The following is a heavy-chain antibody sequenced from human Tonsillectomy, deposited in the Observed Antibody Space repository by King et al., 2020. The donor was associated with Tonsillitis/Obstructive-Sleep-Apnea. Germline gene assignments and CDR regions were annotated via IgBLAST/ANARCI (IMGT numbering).Heavy chain of an antibody. CDR2: ISYDGRNK. CDR3: AKDLIYLGYCSSTSCYNYYYYYMDV. J-gene: IGHJ6*03. V-gene: IGHV3-30*18. Sequence: VQLVESGGGVVQPGRSLRLSCAASGFTFSSYGMHWVRQAPGKGLEWVAVISYDGRNKYYADSVKGRFTISRDNSKNTLYLQMNSLRAEDTAVYYCAKDLIYLGYCSSTSCYNYYYYYMDVWGKGTTVTVSS. D-gene: IGHD2-2*02. CDR1: GFTFSSYG.